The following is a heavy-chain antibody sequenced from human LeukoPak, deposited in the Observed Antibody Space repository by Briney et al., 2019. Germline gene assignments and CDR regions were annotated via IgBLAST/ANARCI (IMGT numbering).Heavy chain of an antibody. D-gene: IGHD5-18*01. CDR2: MNPNSGNT. V-gene: IGHV1-8*01. Sequence: ASVKVSCKASGYTFTSYDINWVRQATGQGLEWMGWMNPNSGNTGYAQKFQGRVTMTRNTSISTAYMELSSLRSEDTAVYYCATPFLVDTAMVSPGGYWGQGTLVTVSS. CDR1: GYTFTSYD. CDR3: ATPFLVDTAMVSPGGY. J-gene: IGHJ4*02.